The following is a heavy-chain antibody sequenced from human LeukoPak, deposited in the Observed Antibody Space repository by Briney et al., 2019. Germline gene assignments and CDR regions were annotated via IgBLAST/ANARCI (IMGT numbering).Heavy chain of an antibody. Sequence: ASVKVSCKASAYTFATYGISGVRQAPGQGLEWMGWISAYNGNTHYAQKFQGRVTMTTDTSTSTAYMELRSLSSDDTAVYYCARDGPLGPLALDYWGQGALVTVSS. CDR2: ISAYNGNT. V-gene: IGHV1-18*01. CDR3: ARDGPLGPLALDY. CDR1: AYTFATYG. D-gene: IGHD1-26*01. J-gene: IGHJ4*02.